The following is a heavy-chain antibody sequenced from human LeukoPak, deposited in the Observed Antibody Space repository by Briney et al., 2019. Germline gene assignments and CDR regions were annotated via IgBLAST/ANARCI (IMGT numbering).Heavy chain of an antibody. CDR1: GFILTNYW. CDR2: IKQDGSER. V-gene: IGHV3-7*05. J-gene: IGHJ4*02. CDR3: ARALDIVATITPIDY. D-gene: IGHD5-12*01. Sequence: GGSLRLSCAASGFILTNYWMTWVRQAPGKGLEWVANIKQDGSERNYVDSVKGQFTISRDTAKNSLHLHMNSLRAEDTAVYYCARALDIVATITPIDYWGQGTLVTVSS.